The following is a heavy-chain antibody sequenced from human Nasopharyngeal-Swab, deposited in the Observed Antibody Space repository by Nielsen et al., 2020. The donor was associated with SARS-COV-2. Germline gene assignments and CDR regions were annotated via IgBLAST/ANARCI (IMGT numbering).Heavy chain of an antibody. CDR1: GGSVSTTTYF. CDR2: IYYNGNT. Sequence: SETLSLTCPVSGGSVSTTTYFWGWIRQPPGKGLEWIGNIYYNGNTYQNPSLKSRPTISVDKSKNQFSLQLSSVTAADTAVYYCVRSSSWYYFDYWAQGTQVTVSS. V-gene: IGHV4-39*01. CDR3: VRSSSWYYFDY. J-gene: IGHJ4*02. D-gene: IGHD6-13*01.